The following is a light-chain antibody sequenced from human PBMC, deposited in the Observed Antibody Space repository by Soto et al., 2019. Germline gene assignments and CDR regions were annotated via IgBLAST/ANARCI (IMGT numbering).Light chain of an antibody. CDR2: DVN. CDR3: AAWDDSLSGVV. Sequence: QSALTQPRSVSGSPGQSVTLSCTGTSSDVGGYHYVSWYQHHRGKAPKIIIYDVNKRPSGVPDRFSGSKSGNTASLAISGLRTEDEADYYCAAWDDSLSGVVFGGGTKLTVL. J-gene: IGLJ2*01. CDR1: SSDVGGYHY. V-gene: IGLV2-11*01.